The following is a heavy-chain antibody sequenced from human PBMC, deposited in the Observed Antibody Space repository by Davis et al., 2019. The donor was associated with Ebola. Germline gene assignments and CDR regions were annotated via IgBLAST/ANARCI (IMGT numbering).Heavy chain of an antibody. J-gene: IGHJ3*02. CDR3: AKARTGANDAFDI. CDR2: ISYDGSNK. D-gene: IGHD3-10*01. CDR1: GFTFSSYG. V-gene: IGHV3-30*18. Sequence: PGGSLRLSCAASGFTFSSYGMHWVRQAPGKGLEWVAVISYDGSNKYYADSVKGRFTISRDNSKNTLYLQMNSLRAEDTAVYYCAKARTGANDAFDIWGQGTMVTVSS.